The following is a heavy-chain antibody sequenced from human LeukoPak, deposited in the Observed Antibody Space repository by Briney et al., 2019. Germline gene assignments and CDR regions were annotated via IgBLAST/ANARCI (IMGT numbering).Heavy chain of an antibody. CDR3: ARVDTVMAYYFDL. J-gene: IGHJ4*02. D-gene: IGHD5-18*01. CDR2: IYSGGTT. V-gene: IGHV3-53*04. Sequence: GVSLRLSCAASGFTVSTNCMTWVRQAPGKGLEWVSTIYSGGTTYYADSVMGRFTISRHNSRNTLYLKMNRLRAEDTAVYYCARVDTVMAYYFDLWGQGTLVTVSS. CDR1: GFTVSTNC.